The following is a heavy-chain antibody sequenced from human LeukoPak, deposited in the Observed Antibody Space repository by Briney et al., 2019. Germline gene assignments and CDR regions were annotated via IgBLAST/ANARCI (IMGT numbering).Heavy chain of an antibody. CDR1: GLTFSSQA. D-gene: IGHD6-19*01. CDR3: ARTRGWHDAFDI. V-gene: IGHV3-11*01. J-gene: IGHJ3*02. CDR2: ISSSGSTI. Sequence: GESLRLSCAASGLTFSSQAMGWIRQAPGKGLEWVSYISSSGSTIYYADSVKGRFTISRDNAKNSLYLQMNSLRAEDTAVYYCARTRGWHDAFDIWGQGTMVTVSS.